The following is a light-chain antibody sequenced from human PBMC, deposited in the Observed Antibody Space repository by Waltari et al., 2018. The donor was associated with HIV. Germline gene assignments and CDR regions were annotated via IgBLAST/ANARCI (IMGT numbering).Light chain of an antibody. CDR3: QQYYSALRT. Sequence: DIVMTQSPDSLAVSLGERATINCKSSQSNLYRSRNKNYFAWYQQQTGQPPKLVSYWASTRESGVPDRFSGSEAGTDFTLTISSLQAEDVAVYYCQQYYSALRTFGGGTKVEIK. CDR1: QSNLYRSRNKNY. CDR2: WAS. V-gene: IGKV4-1*01. J-gene: IGKJ4*01.